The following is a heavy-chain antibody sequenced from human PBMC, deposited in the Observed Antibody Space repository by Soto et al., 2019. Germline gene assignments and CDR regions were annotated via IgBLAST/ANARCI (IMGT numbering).Heavy chain of an antibody. J-gene: IGHJ4*02. CDR1: GYTLTELS. D-gene: IGHD3-22*01. CDR3: ATASRRVVVTYYFDY. V-gene: IGHV1-24*01. Sequence: ASVKVSCKVSGYTLTELSMHWVRQAPGKGLGWMGGFDPEDGETIYAQKFQGRVTMTEDTSTDTAYMELSSLRSEDTAVYYCATASRRVVVTYYFDYWGQGTLVTVSS. CDR2: FDPEDGET.